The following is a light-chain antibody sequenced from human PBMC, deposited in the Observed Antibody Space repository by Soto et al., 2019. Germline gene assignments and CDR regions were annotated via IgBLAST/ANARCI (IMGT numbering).Light chain of an antibody. CDR2: DAS. J-gene: IGKJ5*01. CDR1: ESVDNP. Sequence: EIVPTQSPPTLSLSPGESATLSCRASESVDNPLHWYQQKPGKAPRLLIYDASNRPTRIPPRFSGSGSATDFTLTISSLQPEDFALYYCQHRRIWPVSFGQGTRLEIK. CDR3: QHRRIWPVS. V-gene: IGKV3-11*01.